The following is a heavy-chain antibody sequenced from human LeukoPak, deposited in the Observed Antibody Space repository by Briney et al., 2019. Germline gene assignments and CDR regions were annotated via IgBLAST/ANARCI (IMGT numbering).Heavy chain of an antibody. CDR2: INWNGGST. J-gene: IGHJ4*02. Sequence: PGGSLRLSCAASGFTFDDYGMSWVRQAPGKGLEWVSSINWNGGSTGYADSVKGRFTISRDNAQNSLYLQMNSLRAEDTAVYYCARDGGKGPAAMRAFDYWGQGTLVTVSS. V-gene: IGHV3-20*04. CDR1: GFTFDDYG. D-gene: IGHD2-2*01. CDR3: ARDGGKGPAAMRAFDY.